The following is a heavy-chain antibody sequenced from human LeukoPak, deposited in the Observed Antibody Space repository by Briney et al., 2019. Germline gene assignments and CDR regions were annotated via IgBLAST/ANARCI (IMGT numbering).Heavy chain of an antibody. D-gene: IGHD3-3*01. CDR1: GGSISSSSYY. Sequence: PSETLSLTCTVSGGSISSSSYYWGWIRQPPGKGLEWIGSIYYSGSTNYNPSLKSRVTISVDTSKNQFSLKLSSVTAADTAVYYCARKLATDFRYWGQGTLVTVSS. CDR3: ARKLATDFRY. CDR2: IYYSGST. J-gene: IGHJ4*02. V-gene: IGHV4-39*07.